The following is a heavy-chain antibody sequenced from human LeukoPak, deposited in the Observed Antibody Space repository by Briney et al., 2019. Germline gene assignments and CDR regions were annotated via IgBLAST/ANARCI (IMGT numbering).Heavy chain of an antibody. CDR3: AKDTGSYESRGQDY. V-gene: IGHV3-23*01. CDR2: ISNSGGST. Sequence: GGSLRLSCAASGFTFTSYNMNWVRQAPGKGLEWVSGISNSGGSTYYADSVKGRFTISRDNSKNTLYLQMNSLRPEDTAVYYCAKDTGSYESRGQDYWGQGTLVTVSS. CDR1: GFTFTSYN. D-gene: IGHD3-22*01. J-gene: IGHJ4*02.